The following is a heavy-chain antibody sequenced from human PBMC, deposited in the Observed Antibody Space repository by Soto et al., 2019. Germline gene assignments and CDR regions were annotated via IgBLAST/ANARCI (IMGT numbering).Heavy chain of an antibody. CDR2: IYYTGST. V-gene: IGHV4-31*03. Sequence: QVQLQESGPGLVKPSQTLSLTCTVSGGSISSGGYYWSWIRQHPGKGLEWIGYIYYTGSTYYNPSLKSRVTISVDTSKNQFSLKLSSVAASDTAVYYCATLYMVRGVRTFDYWGQGTLVTVSS. CDR1: GGSISSGGYY. J-gene: IGHJ4*02. CDR3: ATLYMVRGVRTFDY. D-gene: IGHD3-10*01.